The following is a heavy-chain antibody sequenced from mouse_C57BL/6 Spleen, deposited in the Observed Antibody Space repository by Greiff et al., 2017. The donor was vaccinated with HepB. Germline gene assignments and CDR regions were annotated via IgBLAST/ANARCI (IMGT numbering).Heavy chain of an antibody. J-gene: IGHJ2*01. Sequence: EVQLQQSGPELVKPGASVKISCKASGYTFTDYYMNWVKQSHGKSLEWIGDINPNNGGTSYNQKFKGKATLTVDKSSSTAYMELRSLTSEDSAVYYCERGLRGTLLDYWGQGTTLTVSS. CDR3: ERGLRGTLLDY. D-gene: IGHD1-1*01. CDR1: GYTFTDYY. CDR2: INPNNGGT. V-gene: IGHV1-26*01.